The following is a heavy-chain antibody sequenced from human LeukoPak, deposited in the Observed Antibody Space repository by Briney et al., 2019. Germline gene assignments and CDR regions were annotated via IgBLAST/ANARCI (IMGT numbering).Heavy chain of an antibody. CDR2: IYPADSDT. CDR1: GYSFTNYW. V-gene: IGHV5-51*01. CDR3: ARYTSGWSMQDY. D-gene: IGHD6-19*01. Sequence: GESLKISCKGSGYSFTNYWIAWVRQMPGKGLEWMGIIYPADSDTRYSPSFQGQVTISADKSISTAYLQWSSLKASDTAIYYCARYTSGWSMQDYWGQGTLVTVSS. J-gene: IGHJ4*02.